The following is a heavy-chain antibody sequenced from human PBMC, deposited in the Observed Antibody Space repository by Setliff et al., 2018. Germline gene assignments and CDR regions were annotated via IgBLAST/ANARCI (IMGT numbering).Heavy chain of an antibody. CDR1: GFTFSSYA. CDR2: ISATSGTT. Sequence: GGSLRLSCAASGFTFSSYAMTWVRQAPGKGLECVSGISATSGTTNYADSVKGRFTISRDDADSSLYLYMNSLRVDDTAVYFCASRIGGSPYWGQGNLVTVSS. D-gene: IGHD1-26*01. J-gene: IGHJ4*02. CDR3: ASRIGGSPY. V-gene: IGHV3-23*01.